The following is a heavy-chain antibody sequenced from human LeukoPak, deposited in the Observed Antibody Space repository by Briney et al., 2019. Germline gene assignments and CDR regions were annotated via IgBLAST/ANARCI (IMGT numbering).Heavy chain of an antibody. Sequence: ASVKVSCKTSGYSFTTYGVSWVRQAPGQGLQWMGWISGSNGNTNYLQSLQGGLTLTTDTSTSTAYMELRSLRPDDTAIYYCARAGAILTAHFDTWGQGALVIVSS. D-gene: IGHD2-21*02. V-gene: IGHV1-18*01. J-gene: IGHJ4*02. CDR3: ARAGAILTAHFDT. CDR2: ISGSNGNT. CDR1: GYSFTTYG.